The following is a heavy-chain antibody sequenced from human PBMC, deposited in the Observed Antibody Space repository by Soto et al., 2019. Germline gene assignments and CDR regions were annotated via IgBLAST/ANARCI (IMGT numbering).Heavy chain of an antibody. CDR2: IIPILGIA. D-gene: IGHD3-10*01. Sequence: QVQLVQSGAEVKKPGSSVKVSCKASGGTFSSYTISWVRQAPGQGLEWMGRIIPILGIANYAQKFQGRVTITADKSTSTAYMELSSLRSEDTAVYYCARDTTSRPAVRGVPRWFDPWGQGTLVTVSS. J-gene: IGHJ5*02. V-gene: IGHV1-69*08. CDR3: ARDTTSRPAVRGVPRWFDP. CDR1: GGTFSSYT.